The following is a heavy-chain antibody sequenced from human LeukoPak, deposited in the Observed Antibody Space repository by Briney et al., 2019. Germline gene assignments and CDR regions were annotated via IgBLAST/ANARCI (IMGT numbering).Heavy chain of an antibody. V-gene: IGHV1-46*01. CDR1: GYTFTSYY. D-gene: IGHD6-13*01. Sequence: ASVKVSCKASGYTFTSYYMHWVRQAPGQGLEWMGIINPSGGSTSYAQKFQGRVTMTRDTSTSTVYMELSSLRSEDTAVYCCARVSSSWGFDYWGQGTLVTVSS. CDR3: ARVSSSWGFDY. J-gene: IGHJ4*02. CDR2: INPSGGST.